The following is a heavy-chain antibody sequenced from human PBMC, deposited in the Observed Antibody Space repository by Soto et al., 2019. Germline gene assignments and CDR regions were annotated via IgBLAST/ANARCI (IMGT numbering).Heavy chain of an antibody. CDR3: ARGNSGYYH. V-gene: IGHV4-30-4*01. CDR2: IYDSGST. Sequence: QVQLQESGPGLVKPSQTLSLTCTVSGGSISSGDYYWSWIRQPPGKGVEWIGYIYDSGSTYYNPSLKSRGTISVDTANHQFSLKLSSVTAADTAGYYCARGNSGYYHWGPGTLVTVSS. J-gene: IGHJ5*02. CDR1: GGSISSGDYY. D-gene: IGHD5-12*01.